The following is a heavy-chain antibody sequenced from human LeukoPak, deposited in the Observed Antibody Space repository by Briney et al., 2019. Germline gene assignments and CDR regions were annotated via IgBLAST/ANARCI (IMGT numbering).Heavy chain of an antibody. J-gene: IGHJ6*03. V-gene: IGHV4-34*01. CDR3: ARESDPITGYFYYYMTS. D-gene: IGHD3-10*01. CDR2: INHSGST. CDR1: GGSLRGHY. Sequence: PSETLSLTCGVYGGSLRGHYWSWIRQPPGKGLEWVGEINHSGSTNYNPSFWGRVTISVDTSKNQFFLKLNSVTAADTAAYYCARESDPITGYFYYYMTSGAEGPRSPSP.